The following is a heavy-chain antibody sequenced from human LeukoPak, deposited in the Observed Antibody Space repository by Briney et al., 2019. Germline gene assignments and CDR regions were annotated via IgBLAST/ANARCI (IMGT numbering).Heavy chain of an antibody. CDR1: GFTFSNAW. J-gene: IGHJ4*02. D-gene: IGHD3-10*01. Sequence: GGSLRLSCAASGFTFSNAWMSWVRQAPGKGLEWVGRIKSKTDGGTTDYAAPVKGRFTISRDDSKNTLNLQMNRLKTEDTAVYYCTANSRNEGLLDYWGQGTLVTVSS. CDR2: IKSKTDGGTT. CDR3: TANSRNEGLLDY. V-gene: IGHV3-15*01.